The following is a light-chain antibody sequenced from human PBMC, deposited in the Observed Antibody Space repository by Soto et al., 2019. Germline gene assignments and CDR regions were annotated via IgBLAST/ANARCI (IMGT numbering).Light chain of an antibody. CDR1: QGIRNY. CDR3: QKYSSVPV. CDR2: AAS. V-gene: IGKV1-27*01. J-gene: IGKJ3*01. Sequence: DIQMTQSPTSLSSSVGDIFTITCRASQGIRNYVAWYQQKPGKAPKLLIYAASTLQSGVPSRFSGSGSGTDFSLTINSLQPEDVATYSCQKYSSVPVFGPGTKVEIK.